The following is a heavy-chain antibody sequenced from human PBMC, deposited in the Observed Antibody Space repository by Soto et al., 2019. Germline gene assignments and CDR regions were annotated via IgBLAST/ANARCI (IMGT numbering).Heavy chain of an antibody. J-gene: IGHJ4*02. CDR2: INHSGST. Sequence: SETLSLTCAVYGESFSGYYWSWIRQPPGKGLEWIGEINHSGSTNCNPSLKSRVTISVDTSKNQFSLKLSSVTAADAAVYYCARGRSWYALDYWGQGTLVTVSS. V-gene: IGHV4-34*01. D-gene: IGHD2-2*01. CDR3: ARGRSWYALDY. CDR1: GESFSGYY.